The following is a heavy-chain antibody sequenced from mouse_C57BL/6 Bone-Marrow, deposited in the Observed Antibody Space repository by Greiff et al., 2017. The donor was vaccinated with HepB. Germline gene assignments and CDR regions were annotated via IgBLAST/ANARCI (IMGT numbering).Heavy chain of an antibody. V-gene: IGHV7-1*01. CDR1: GFTFSDFY. J-gene: IGHJ1*03. CDR3: ARDTLGRLYFDV. CDR2: SRNKANDYTT. Sequence: EVQLVESGGGLVQSGRSLRLSCATSGFTFSDFYMDWVRQAPGKGLEWIAASRNKANDYTTEYSASVKGQFIVSRDTSQTFLYLQMNALRAEDTAIDYYARDTLGRLYFDVWGTGTTVTGSS. D-gene: IGHD4-1*01.